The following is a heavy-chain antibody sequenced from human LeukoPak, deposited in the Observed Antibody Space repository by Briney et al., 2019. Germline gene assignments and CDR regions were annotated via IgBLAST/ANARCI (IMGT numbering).Heavy chain of an antibody. J-gene: IGHJ4*02. CDR1: GFTFDDYA. Sequence: GGSLRLSCAASGFTFDDYAMHWVRQAPGKGLEWVSGISWNSGSIDYADSVKGRFTISRDNAKNSLYLQMNSLRAEDTALYYCANDTGGFTAHSNFDYWGQGTLVTVSS. CDR3: ANDTGGFTAHSNFDY. CDR2: ISWNSGSI. V-gene: IGHV3-9*01. D-gene: IGHD3-16*01.